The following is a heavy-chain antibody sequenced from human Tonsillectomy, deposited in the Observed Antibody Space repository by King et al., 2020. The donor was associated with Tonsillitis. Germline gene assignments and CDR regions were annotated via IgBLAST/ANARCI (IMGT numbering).Heavy chain of an antibody. J-gene: IGHJ6*03. CDR3: ARGIYSSSWYRPYYYYMDV. CDR2: INSAGDT. V-gene: IGHV3-13*04. D-gene: IGHD6-13*01. CDR1: GFTFSTYD. Sequence: VQLVESGGGLVQPGGSLRLSCAASGFTFSTYDMHWVRQGTGKGLQWVSAINSAGDTYYPSSVKGRFTISRENAKNSLYLQMNSLRAGDTAVYYCARGIYSSSWYRPYYYYMDVWGKGTTVTVSS.